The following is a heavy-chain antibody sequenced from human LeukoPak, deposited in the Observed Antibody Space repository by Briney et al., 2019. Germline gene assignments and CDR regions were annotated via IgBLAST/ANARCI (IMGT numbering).Heavy chain of an antibody. D-gene: IGHD3-9*01. V-gene: IGHV4-4*02. J-gene: IGHJ6*04. Sequence: PSGTLSLTCAVSGGSISSSNWWGWVRQPPGQGLEWIGEIYHSGSTNYNPSLKSRVTISVDKSKNQSSLKLSSVTAADTAVYYCASDILTGYSYYYYYGMDVWGKGTTVTVSS. CDR3: ASDILTGYSYYYYYGMDV. CDR1: GGSISSSNW. CDR2: IYHSGST.